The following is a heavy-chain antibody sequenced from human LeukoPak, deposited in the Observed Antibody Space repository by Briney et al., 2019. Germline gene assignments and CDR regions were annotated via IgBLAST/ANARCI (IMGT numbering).Heavy chain of an antibody. D-gene: IGHD6-25*01. J-gene: IGHJ4*02. CDR3: ARAGKNSGYPGGY. V-gene: IGHV3-23*01. CDR2: ISGSGGST. CDR1: GFTLTSYA. Sequence: PGGSLRLSCAASGFTLTSYAMSWVRQAQGKGLEWVSAISGSGGSTYYADSVNCRFTISRDNSKNTLYLQMNSLRPEDTAVFYCARAGKNSGYPGGYWGQGTLVTVSS.